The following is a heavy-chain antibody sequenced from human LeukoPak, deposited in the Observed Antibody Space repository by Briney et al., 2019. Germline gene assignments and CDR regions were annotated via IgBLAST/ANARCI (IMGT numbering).Heavy chain of an antibody. D-gene: IGHD6-25*01. CDR3: ARGSSGDAFDI. CDR2: ISSSSSYI. Sequence: GGSLRLSCAASGFTFSSYRVNWVRHAPGKGLEWVSSISSSSSYIYYAASVKGRFTISRDNAKNSLYLQMNSPRAEDTAAYYWARGSSGDAFDICGAGALGTVSS. CDR1: GFTFSSYR. J-gene: IGHJ3*02. V-gene: IGHV3-21*01.